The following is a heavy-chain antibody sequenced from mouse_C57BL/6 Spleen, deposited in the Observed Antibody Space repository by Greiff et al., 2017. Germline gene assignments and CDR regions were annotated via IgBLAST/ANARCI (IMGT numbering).Heavy chain of an antibody. D-gene: IGHD3-3*01. CDR3: ARHGDIGYYYAMDY. CDR2: IWSDGST. CDR1: GFSLTSYG. Sequence: QVQLQESGPGLVAPSQSLSITCTVSGFSLTSYGVHWVRQPPGKGLEWLVVIWSDGSTTYNSALKSRLSISKDNSKSQVFLKMNSLQTDDTAMYYCARHGDIGYYYAMDYWGQGTSVTVSS. J-gene: IGHJ4*01. V-gene: IGHV2-6-1*01.